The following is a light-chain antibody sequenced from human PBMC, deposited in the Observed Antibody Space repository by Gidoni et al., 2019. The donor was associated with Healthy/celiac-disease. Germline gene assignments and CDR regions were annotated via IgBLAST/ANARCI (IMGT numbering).Light chain of an antibody. CDR3: QQLNSYPRT. J-gene: IGKJ2*01. CDR2: AAS. V-gene: IGKV1-9*01. CDR1: QGISSY. Sequence: DIQLTQSPSFLSASVGDRVTITCRASQGISSYLAWYQQKPGKAPKLLIYAASTLQSGVPSRFSGSGSGKELTLTISSLQPEDFATYYCQQLNSYPRTFGQGTKLEIK.